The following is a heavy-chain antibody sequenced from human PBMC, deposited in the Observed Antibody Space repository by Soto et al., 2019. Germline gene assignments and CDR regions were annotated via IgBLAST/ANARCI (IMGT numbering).Heavy chain of an antibody. CDR1: GFIFNDYY. Sequence: QVQLVESGGGLVRPGGSLRLSCAASGFIFNDYYMSWIRQAPGKGLEWVSFISISGTTVYYADSVKGRFTISRDSAKDTLYLQMNRLTVEDTAVYHCARPGRLHLGDLSVFDSWGQGTLVTVSS. CDR2: ISISGTTV. D-gene: IGHD3-16*02. CDR3: ARPGRLHLGDLSVFDS. V-gene: IGHV3-11*01. J-gene: IGHJ4*02.